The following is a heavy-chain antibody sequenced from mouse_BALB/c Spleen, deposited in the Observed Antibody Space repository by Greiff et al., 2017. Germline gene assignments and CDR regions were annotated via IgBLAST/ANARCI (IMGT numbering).Heavy chain of an antibody. D-gene: IGHD2-12*01. CDR2: IWAGGST. V-gene: IGHV2-9*02. CDR1: GFSLPSYG. CDR3: AGRGDDVYDFAY. J-gene: IGHJ3*01. Sequence: VKLQESGPGLVAPSQSLSITCTVSGFSLPSYGVHWVRQPPGKGLEWLGVIWAGGSTNYNSALMSRLSISKDNSKSQVFLKMNSLQTDDTAIYYCAGRGDDVYDFAYWGQGTLVTVSA.